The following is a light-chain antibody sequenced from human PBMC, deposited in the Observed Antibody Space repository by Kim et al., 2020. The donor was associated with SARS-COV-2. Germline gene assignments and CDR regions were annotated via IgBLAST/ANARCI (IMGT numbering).Light chain of an antibody. CDR1: SRDGGSYNY. Sequence: VTISCSGTSRDGGSYNYVSWYQQHPGKAPKLMIYDVNKRPSGVPDRFSASKSANTASLTISGLQAEDEADYYCCSYGGTYTPYVFGTGTKVTVL. CDR3: CSYGGTYTPYV. CDR2: DVN. J-gene: IGLJ1*01. V-gene: IGLV2-11*03.